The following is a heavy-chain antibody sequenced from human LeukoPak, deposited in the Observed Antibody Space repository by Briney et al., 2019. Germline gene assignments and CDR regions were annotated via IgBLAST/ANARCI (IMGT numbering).Heavy chain of an antibody. CDR2: IYYSGST. CDR1: GGSISSSSYY. D-gene: IGHD6-6*01. Sequence: PSETLSLTCTVSGGSISSSSYYWGWIRQPPGKGLEWIGSIYYSGSTYYNPSLKSRVTISVDTSKNQFSLKLSSVTAADTAVYYCARVPARQLGEYYFDYWGQGTLVTVSS. V-gene: IGHV4-39*01. CDR3: ARVPARQLGEYYFDY. J-gene: IGHJ4*02.